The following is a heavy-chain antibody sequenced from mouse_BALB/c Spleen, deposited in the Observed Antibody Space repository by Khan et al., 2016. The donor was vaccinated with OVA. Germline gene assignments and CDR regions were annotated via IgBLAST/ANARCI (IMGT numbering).Heavy chain of an antibody. CDR3: ARQPYYHYNIMDY. CDR2: IWSDGST. J-gene: IGHJ4*01. Sequence: QVQLKESGPGLVAPSQSLSITCTISGFSLTNYGIHWVRQPPGKGLEWLVEIWSDGSTTYNSALKSRLTISKDNSKSQVFLKMNSLQTNDTAVYFCARQPYYHYNIMDYWGQGTSVTVSS. D-gene: IGHD2-10*01. V-gene: IGHV2-6-1*01. CDR1: GFSLTNYG.